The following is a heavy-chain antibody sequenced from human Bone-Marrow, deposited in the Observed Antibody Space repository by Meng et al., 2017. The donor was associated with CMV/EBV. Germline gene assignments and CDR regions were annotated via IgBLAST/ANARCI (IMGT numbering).Heavy chain of an antibody. CDR3: ARVEISRQAYGLDV. J-gene: IGHJ6*02. CDR2: TSSSASTI. Sequence: GGSLRLSCAASGFTFSDYYMSWIRQAQGKGLEWVSYTSSSASTIYYADSVKGRFTISRDNAKNSLYLQMNSLRAEDTAVYYCARVEISRQAYGLDVWGQGTTVTASS. D-gene: IGHD1-1*01. CDR1: GFTFSDYY. V-gene: IGHV3-11*04.